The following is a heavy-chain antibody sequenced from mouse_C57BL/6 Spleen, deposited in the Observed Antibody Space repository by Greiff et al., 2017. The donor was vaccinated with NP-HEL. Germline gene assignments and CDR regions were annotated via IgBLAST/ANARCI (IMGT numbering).Heavy chain of an antibody. V-gene: IGHV3-6*01. CDR3: AREGIYYGNLLAY. CDR1: GYSITSGYS. Sequence: ESGPGLVKPSQSLSLTCSVTGYSITSGYSWNWIRQFPGNKLEWMGYISYDGSNNYNPSLKNRIAITRDTSKNQFFLMLNSVTTEDTATYNCAREGIYYGNLLAYWGQGTLVTVSA. D-gene: IGHD2-1*01. CDR2: ISYDGSN. J-gene: IGHJ3*01.